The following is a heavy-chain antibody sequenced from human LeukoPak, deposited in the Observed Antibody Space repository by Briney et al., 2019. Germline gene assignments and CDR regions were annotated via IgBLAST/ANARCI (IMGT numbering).Heavy chain of an antibody. Sequence: PSEILSITCSVSGGSSSCGSYCWSWIRQPAAKGLEWIGRIYTSGSTNYNPSLKSRVTISVDTSKNQFSLKLSSVTAADTAVYYCARHAPPGLYYYGMDVWGQGTTVTVSS. CDR1: GGSSSCGSYC. CDR3: ARHAPPGLYYYGMDV. J-gene: IGHJ6*02. CDR2: IYTSGST. D-gene: IGHD2-2*01. V-gene: IGHV4-61*02.